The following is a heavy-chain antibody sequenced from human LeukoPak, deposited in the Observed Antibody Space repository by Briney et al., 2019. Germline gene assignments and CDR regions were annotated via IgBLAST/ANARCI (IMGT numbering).Heavy chain of an antibody. CDR3: ARAPIAVHNWFDP. Sequence: GASVTVSCKASGYTFTGYYMHWVRQAPGQGFEWMGWINPNSGGTNYAQKFQGRVTMTRDTSISTAYMELSRLRSDDTAVYYCARAPIAVHNWFDPWGQGTLVTVSS. D-gene: IGHD6-19*01. J-gene: IGHJ5*02. V-gene: IGHV1-2*02. CDR1: GYTFTGYY. CDR2: INPNSGGT.